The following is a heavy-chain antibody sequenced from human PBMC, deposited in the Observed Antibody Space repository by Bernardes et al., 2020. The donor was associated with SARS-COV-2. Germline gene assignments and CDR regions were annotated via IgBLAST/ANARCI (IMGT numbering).Heavy chain of an antibody. CDR2: ISGRGGST. V-gene: IGHV3-23*01. D-gene: IGHD6-13*01. CDR3: AKVIAAADKSGVFDYYYGIYD. Sequence: GGSLRLSCTASGFTFSIYAMRWARQAPGKGLVWVSAISGRGGSTCYADSVRGRFTISRDNSKNTLYMQMNSLRAEDTAVYYCAKVIAAADKSGVFDYYYGIYDWGRGTTVTVSS. J-gene: IGHJ6*02. CDR1: GFTFSIYA.